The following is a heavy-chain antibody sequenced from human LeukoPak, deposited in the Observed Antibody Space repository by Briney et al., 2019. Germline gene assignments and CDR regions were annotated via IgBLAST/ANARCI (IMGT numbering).Heavy chain of an antibody. CDR3: ARIDYYDSSGYLRD. V-gene: IGHV2-5*01. D-gene: IGHD3-22*01. J-gene: IGHJ4*02. CDR2: TYWNNDK. Sequence: SGPTLVNPTQTLTLTCTSSGFSLSTTGVGVGWIRQPPGKALEWLAVTYWNNDKSYSPSLKTRLTISKDTSKNQVVLTMTNMDPVDTATYYCARIDYYDSSGYLRDWGQGTLVTVSS. CDR1: GFSLSTTGVG.